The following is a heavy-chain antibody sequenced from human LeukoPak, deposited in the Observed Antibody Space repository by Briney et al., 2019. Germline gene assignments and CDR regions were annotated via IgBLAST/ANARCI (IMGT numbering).Heavy chain of an antibody. CDR3: ARGYRAVVAAYNWFDP. CDR1: GGSFSGYY. D-gene: IGHD2-15*01. Sequence: PSETLSLTCAVYGGSFSGYYWSWIRQPPGKGLEGIGEINHSGSTNYNPSLKSRVTISVDMSKNQFSLKLSSVTAADTAVYYCARGYRAVVAAYNWFDPWGQGTLVTVSS. J-gene: IGHJ5*02. CDR2: INHSGST. V-gene: IGHV4-34*01.